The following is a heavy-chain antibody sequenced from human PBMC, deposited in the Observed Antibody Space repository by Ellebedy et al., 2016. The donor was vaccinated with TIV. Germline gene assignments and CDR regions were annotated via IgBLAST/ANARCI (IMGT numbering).Heavy chain of an antibody. CDR3: AKCTSGWPNYFDY. J-gene: IGHJ4*02. Sequence: ASVKVSXXASGYSFISYSINWVRQAPGQGLEWMGWISPYNDNTNFAQKFQGRVTMTTDTSTSTVYMELRSLRSDDTALYYCAKCTSGWPNYFDYWGQGALVTVSS. V-gene: IGHV1-18*04. CDR2: ISPYNDNT. D-gene: IGHD6-19*01. CDR1: GYSFISYS.